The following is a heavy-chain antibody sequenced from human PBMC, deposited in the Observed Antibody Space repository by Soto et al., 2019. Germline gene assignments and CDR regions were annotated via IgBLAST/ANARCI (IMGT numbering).Heavy chain of an antibody. CDR3: ARGSGNPYFDY. CDR2: IYYSGTT. D-gene: IGHD1-26*01. CDR1: GGSISSYY. Sequence: SETLSLTCSVSGGSISSYYGSWIRQPPGKGLEWIGYIYYSGTTNYNPSLKSRVTMSVDTPKNQFSLKLTSVTAADTAVYYCARGSGNPYFDYWGQGTLVTVSS. J-gene: IGHJ4*02. V-gene: IGHV4-59*08.